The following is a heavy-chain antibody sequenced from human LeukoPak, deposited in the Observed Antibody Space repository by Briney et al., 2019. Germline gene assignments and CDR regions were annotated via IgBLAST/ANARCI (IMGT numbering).Heavy chain of an antibody. D-gene: IGHD3-10*01. V-gene: IGHV5-51*01. Sequence: GESLKISCKGSGYSFTSYWIGWVRQMPGKGLEWMGIIYPGDSDTRYSPSFQGQVTISADKSISTAYLQWSSLKASDTAMYYCARLISMVRGVIVYDAFDIWGQGTMVTVSS. CDR2: IYPGDSDT. J-gene: IGHJ3*02. CDR1: GYSFTSYW. CDR3: ARLISMVRGVIVYDAFDI.